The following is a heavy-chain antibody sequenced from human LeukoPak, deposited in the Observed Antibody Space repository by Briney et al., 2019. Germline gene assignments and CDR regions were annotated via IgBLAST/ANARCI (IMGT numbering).Heavy chain of an antibody. Sequence: GGSLRLSCAASGFTLSNYWMYWVRQAPGKGLVWVSRINNDGTTTNYADSVKGRFTISRDNAKNTLYLQMNSLRVEDTAVYYCNTVTYYNTRAAGDYWGQGTLVTVSS. CDR3: NTVTYYNTRAAGDY. CDR2: INNDGTTT. V-gene: IGHV3-74*01. D-gene: IGHD3-10*01. CDR1: GFTLSNYW. J-gene: IGHJ4*02.